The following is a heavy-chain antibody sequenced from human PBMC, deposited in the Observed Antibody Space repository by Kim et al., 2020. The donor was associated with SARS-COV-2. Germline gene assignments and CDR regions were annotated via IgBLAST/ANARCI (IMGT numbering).Heavy chain of an antibody. CDR1: GFTFSNYA. D-gene: IGHD6-25*01. J-gene: IGHJ4*02. CDR2: ITISGGST. CDR3: AKVTWDAATRTFDY. V-gene: IGHV3-23*01. Sequence: GGSLRLSCAASGFTFSNYAMTWVRQAPGKGLEWVSTITISGGSTYYSDSVKGRFTISRDNSKNTLYMQMNSLRAEDAAIYYCAKVTWDAATRTFDYWGQGTLVTVSS.